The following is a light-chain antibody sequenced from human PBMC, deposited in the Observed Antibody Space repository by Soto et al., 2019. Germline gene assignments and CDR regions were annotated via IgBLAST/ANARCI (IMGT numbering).Light chain of an antibody. CDR1: QGITSA. CDR3: QQFNSYPIT. CDR2: DAS. J-gene: IGKJ5*01. Sequence: IQLTQSPSSLSASVGDRVTITCRASQGITSALAWYQQKPGKAPELLIYDASSLESGVPSRFSGSGSGTDFTLTISSLQPEDFATYYCQQFNSYPITFGQGTRLEIK. V-gene: IGKV1-13*02.